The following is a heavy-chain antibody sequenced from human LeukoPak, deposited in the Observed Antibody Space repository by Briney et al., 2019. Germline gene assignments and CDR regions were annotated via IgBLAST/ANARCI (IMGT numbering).Heavy chain of an antibody. CDR2: FHYSGST. CDR3: ASLVVVVVTASEIDY. Sequence: PSETLSLTCAVSGGSISSSNWWSWVRQPPGKGLEWIGSFHYSGSTYYNPSLKSRVTISGDTSKNQFSLKLRSVTAADTAVYYCASLVVVVVTASEIDYWGQGTLVTVSS. V-gene: IGHV4-39*01. J-gene: IGHJ4*02. D-gene: IGHD2-21*02. CDR1: GGSISSSNW.